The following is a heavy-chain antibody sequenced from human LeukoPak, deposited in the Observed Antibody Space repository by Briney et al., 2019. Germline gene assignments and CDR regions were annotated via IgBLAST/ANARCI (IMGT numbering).Heavy chain of an antibody. V-gene: IGHV3-23*01. D-gene: IGHD5-24*01. J-gene: IGHJ6*02. CDR2: ISGSGGST. CDR1: GGSIRSYY. CDR3: AKSMAAYYYYGMDV. Sequence: ETLSLTCTVSGGSIRSYYWSWIRQAPGKGLEWVSSISGSGGSTYRADSVRGRFTISRDNSKNTLYLQMNSLRAEDTAVYYCAKSMAAYYYYGMDVWGQGTTVTVSS.